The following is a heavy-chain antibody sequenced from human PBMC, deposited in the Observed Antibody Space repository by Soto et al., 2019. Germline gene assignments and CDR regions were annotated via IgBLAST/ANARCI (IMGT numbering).Heavy chain of an antibody. CDR2: VSGSRSSS. V-gene: IGHV3-23*01. Sequence: GGSLRLSCAASGFTFSNYAMNWVRQAPGKGLEWVSAVSGSRSSSYYADSVKGRFTISRDNSKNTLYLQMNNLRAEDTAVYYCARGLVVVPAAMPAGNWFDPWGQGTLVTVSS. D-gene: IGHD2-2*01. J-gene: IGHJ5*02. CDR3: ARGLVVVPAAMPAGNWFDP. CDR1: GFTFSNYA.